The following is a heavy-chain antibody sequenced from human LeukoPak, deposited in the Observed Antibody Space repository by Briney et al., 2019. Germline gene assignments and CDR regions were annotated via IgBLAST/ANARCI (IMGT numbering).Heavy chain of an antibody. V-gene: IGHV4-4*07. CDR3: ARWGSKQLATPAGDAYYYYYMDV. CDR2: IYTSGST. CDR1: GGSISSYY. J-gene: IGHJ6*03. D-gene: IGHD6-13*01. Sequence: KTSETLSLTCTVSGGSISSYYWSWIRQPAGKGLEWIGRIYTSGSTNYNPSLKSRVTMSVDTSKNQFSLKLSSVTAADTAVYYCARWGSKQLATPAGDAYYYYYMDVWGKGTTVTVSS.